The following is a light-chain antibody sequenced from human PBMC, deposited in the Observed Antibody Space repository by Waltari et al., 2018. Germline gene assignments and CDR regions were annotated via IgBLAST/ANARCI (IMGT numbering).Light chain of an antibody. J-gene: IGLJ2*01. CDR1: NIGTKS. CDR2: DDS. V-gene: IGLV3-21*02. Sequence: SYVLTQPPSVSVAPGQTARITCGGNNIGTKSGHWYHQRPGQAPVLVVYDDSDRPSGIPERFSCSHSGNTATLAISRVEAGDEADYYCQVWESSSDHPGVFGGGTKLTVL. CDR3: QVWESSSDHPGV.